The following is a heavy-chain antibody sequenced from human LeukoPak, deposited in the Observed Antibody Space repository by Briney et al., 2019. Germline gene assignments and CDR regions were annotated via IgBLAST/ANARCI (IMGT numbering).Heavy chain of an antibody. CDR1: GCSINRY. V-gene: IGHV4-4*07. CDR2: ISGSGTR. D-gene: IGHD3-16*01. CDR3: ARDQVLGEQLAVYNWFDP. Sequence: SETLSLTCTVSGCSINRYWSWIRQPAGKGLQWIGRISGSGTRTYNPALQSRRSISIDTSKNQFSMKLMSVTAADTAVYYCARDQVLGEQLAVYNWFDPWGQGTLVTVSS. J-gene: IGHJ5*02.